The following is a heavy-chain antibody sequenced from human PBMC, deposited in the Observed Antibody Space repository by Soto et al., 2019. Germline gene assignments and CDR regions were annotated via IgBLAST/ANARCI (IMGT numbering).Heavy chain of an antibody. V-gene: IGHV4-30-4*01. J-gene: IGHJ4*02. CDR2: IYYSGST. D-gene: IGHD5-12*01. Sequence: SETLSLTCTVSGGSISSGDYYWSWIRQPPGKGLEWIGYIYYSGSTYYNPSLKSRVTISVDTSKNQFSLKLSSVTAADTAVYYCARVPGLDYFDYWGQGTLVTVSS. CDR1: GGSISSGDYY. CDR3: ARVPGLDYFDY.